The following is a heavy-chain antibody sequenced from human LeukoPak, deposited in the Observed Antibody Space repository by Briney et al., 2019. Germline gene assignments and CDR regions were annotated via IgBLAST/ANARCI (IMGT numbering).Heavy chain of an antibody. CDR1: GGSISSRNYY. D-gene: IGHD6-19*01. CDR2: VYYTGTT. CDR3: ARHVSVAVTNFFDY. J-gene: IGHJ4*02. V-gene: IGHV4-39*01. Sequence: SETLSLTCTVSGGSISSRNYYWGWIRPPPGTGLEWMGGVYYTGTTYSNPSLKSRVTISVDTSKNQFSLRLSSVTAADTAVYYCARHVSVAVTNFFDYWGQGTLVTVSS.